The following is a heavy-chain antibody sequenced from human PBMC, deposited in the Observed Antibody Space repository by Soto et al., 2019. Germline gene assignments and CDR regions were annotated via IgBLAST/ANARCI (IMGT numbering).Heavy chain of an antibody. D-gene: IGHD3-22*01. CDR3: STDSYSNMMVVRLDN. Sequence: GGSLRLSCAASGFTFSSYWMHWVRQAPGKGLVWVSRINSDGSSTSYAGSVKGRFTISRDNAKNTLYLQMNSLKIEDSGMYYCSTDSYSNMMVVRLDNWGHGTLVTVSS. CDR1: GFTFSSYW. CDR2: INSDGSST. J-gene: IGHJ4*01. V-gene: IGHV3-74*01.